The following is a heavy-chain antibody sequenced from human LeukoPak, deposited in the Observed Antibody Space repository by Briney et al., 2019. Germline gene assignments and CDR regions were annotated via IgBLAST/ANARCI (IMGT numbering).Heavy chain of an antibody. CDR2: ISWNSGSI. CDR1: GFTFDDYA. D-gene: IGHD2-21*02. CDR3: AKANCGGDCSPDY. J-gene: IGHJ4*02. Sequence: ALRLSCAASGFTFDDYAIHWVRQAPGKGLEWVSGISWNSGSIGYADSVKGRFTISRDNAKNSLYLQMNSLRAEDTALYYCAKANCGGDCSPDYWGQGTLVTVSS. V-gene: IGHV3-9*01.